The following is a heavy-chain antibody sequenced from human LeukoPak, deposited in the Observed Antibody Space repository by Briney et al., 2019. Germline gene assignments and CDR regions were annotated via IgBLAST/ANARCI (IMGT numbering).Heavy chain of an antibody. Sequence: QTLSLTWAVYGGSFGGNYWRWIRQHPGKGPEWIGEINHSGSTNYNPSLKSRVTISVDTSKNQFSLKLSSVTAADTAVYYCARGTRRGWFDPWSQGTLVTVSS. J-gene: IGHJ5*02. V-gene: IGHV4-34*01. CDR2: INHSGST. CDR1: GGSFGGNY. CDR3: ARGTRRGWFDP.